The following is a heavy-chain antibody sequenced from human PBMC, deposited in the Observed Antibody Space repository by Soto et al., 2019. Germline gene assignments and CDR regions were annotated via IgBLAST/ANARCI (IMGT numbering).Heavy chain of an antibody. J-gene: IGHJ4*02. CDR2: IYYSGNT. CDR1: WLHERLL. D-gene: IGHD1-1*01. Sequence: ASENPVPHLQCLWWLHERLLLELDPAVPGKGPEWIGYIYYSGNTNYNPSLKSRVTISVDMPKSLFSLKLNSVTAADTAVYYCARQLGLWQPLDYWGRGTLVTVSS. CDR3: ARQLGLWQPLDY. V-gene: IGHV4-59*01.